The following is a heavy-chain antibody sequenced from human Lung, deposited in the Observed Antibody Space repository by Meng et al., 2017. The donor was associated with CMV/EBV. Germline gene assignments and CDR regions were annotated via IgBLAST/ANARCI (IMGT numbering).Heavy chain of an antibody. CDR1: AFTFSNHG. J-gene: IGHJ4*02. CDR2: ISNDGGNK. V-gene: IGHV3-30*18. CDR3: AKDLKAYGDYYFDY. Sequence: ASAFTFSNHGMHWVRRAPGKGLEWLAVISNDGGNKHYADSVKGRFTISRDNSKNTLNLQMNSLRPEDTSVYYCAKDLKAYGDYYFDYWGQGILVTVSS. D-gene: IGHD4-17*01.